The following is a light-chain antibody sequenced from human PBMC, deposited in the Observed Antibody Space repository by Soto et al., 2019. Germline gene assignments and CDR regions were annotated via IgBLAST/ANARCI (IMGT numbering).Light chain of an antibody. J-gene: IGKJ4*01. Sequence: IQMTQSPSTLSACVGNRVDITCRASQSISIWLAWYKQKPGKAPKLLIYAASSLQSGVPSRFSGSGSGTDFTLTISSLKPEDFETYYCQQSYSTPLTFGGGTKVDIK. CDR1: QSISIW. CDR2: AAS. CDR3: QQSYSTPLT. V-gene: IGKV1-39*01.